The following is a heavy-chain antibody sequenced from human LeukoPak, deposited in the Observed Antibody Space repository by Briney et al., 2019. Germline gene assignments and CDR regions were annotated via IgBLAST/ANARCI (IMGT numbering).Heavy chain of an antibody. CDR1: GFTFSDYY. Sequence: GGSLRLSCAASGFTFSDYYMSWIRQAPGKGLEWVSYISSSGSTIYYTDSVKGRFTISRDNAKNSLYLQMNSLRAEDTAVYYCARLVVSSAHRYFDYWGQGTLVTVSS. CDR2: ISSSGSTI. J-gene: IGHJ4*02. V-gene: IGHV3-11*01. CDR3: ARLVVSSAHRYFDY. D-gene: IGHD2-15*01.